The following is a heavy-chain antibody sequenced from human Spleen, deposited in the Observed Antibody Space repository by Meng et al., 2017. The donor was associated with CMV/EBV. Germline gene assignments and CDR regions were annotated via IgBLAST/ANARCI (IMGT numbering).Heavy chain of an antibody. Sequence: QVQLQQWGAGLLQPSETLALTWAVYGGSFSGYYWSWIRQPPGKGLEWIGEINHSGSTNYNPSLKSRVTISVDTSKNQFSLKLSSVTAADTAVYYCARARREIWFDPWGQGTLVTVSS. CDR2: INHSGST. D-gene: IGHD1-26*01. CDR1: GGSFSGYY. CDR3: ARARREIWFDP. J-gene: IGHJ5*02. V-gene: IGHV4-34*01.